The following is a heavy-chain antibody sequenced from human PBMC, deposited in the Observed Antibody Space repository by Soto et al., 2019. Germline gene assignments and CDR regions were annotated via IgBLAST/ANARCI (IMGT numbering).Heavy chain of an antibody. J-gene: IGHJ3*01. CDR3: AKGGGYTSGTNDAFDF. CDR2: ISDDGKNK. Sequence: QVQLVQSGGGVVQAGRSLRLSCAASGFTFRTYGMHWVRQAPGKGLELVAVISDDGKNKYNLASVEGRFTISRDNSKNMLFLQMYGLRTEDTAVYYCAKGGGYTSGTNDAFDFLGPGTMVTVSS. V-gene: IGHV3-30*18. D-gene: IGHD5-18*01. CDR1: GFTFRTYG.